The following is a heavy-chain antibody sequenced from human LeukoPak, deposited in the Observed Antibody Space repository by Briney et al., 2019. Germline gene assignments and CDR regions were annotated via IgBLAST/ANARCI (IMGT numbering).Heavy chain of an antibody. CDR2: IWYDGSNK. V-gene: IGHV3-33*01. Sequence: PGGSLRLSCAASGFTFSSYGMHWVRQAPGKGLEWVAVIWYDGSNKYYADSVKGRFTISRDNSKNTLYLQMNSLRAEDTAVYYCARDTGQWLGHWYFDLWGRGTLVTVSS. CDR1: GFTFSSYG. J-gene: IGHJ2*01. D-gene: IGHD6-19*01. CDR3: ARDTGQWLGHWYFDL.